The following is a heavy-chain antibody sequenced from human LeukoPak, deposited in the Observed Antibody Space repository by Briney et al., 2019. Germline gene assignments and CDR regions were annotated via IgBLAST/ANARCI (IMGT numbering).Heavy chain of an antibody. V-gene: IGHV3-23*01. CDR1: GFAFSGYA. CDR2: ITGSGGST. J-gene: IGHJ3*02. CDR3: AKSLDAFDI. Sequence: GGSLRLSCEASGFAFSGYAMSWVRQAPGKGLEWVSGITGSGGSTYYADSVKGRFTISRDNPKNTLYLQMNSLRAEDTAVYYCAKSLDAFDIWGQGTMVTVSS.